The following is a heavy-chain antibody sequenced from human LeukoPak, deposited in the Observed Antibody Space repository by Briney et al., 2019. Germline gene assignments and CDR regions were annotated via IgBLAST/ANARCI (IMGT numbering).Heavy chain of an antibody. CDR2: ISAYNGNT. V-gene: IGHV1-18*01. D-gene: IGHD3-10*01. Sequence: VASVKVSCKASGYTFTSYGISWVRQAPGQGLEWMGWISAYNGNTNYAQKPQGRVTMTTDTSTSTAYMELRSLRSDDTAVYYCARDQIPDYYGSGSYLSYYYGMDVWGQGTTVTVSS. CDR3: ARDQIPDYYGSGSYLSYYYGMDV. CDR1: GYTFTSYG. J-gene: IGHJ6*02.